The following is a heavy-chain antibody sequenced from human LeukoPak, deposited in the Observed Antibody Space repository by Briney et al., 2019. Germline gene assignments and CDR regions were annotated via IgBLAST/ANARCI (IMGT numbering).Heavy chain of an antibody. D-gene: IGHD3-10*01. Sequence: ASVKVSCKASGYTFTSYGISWVRQAPGQGLEWMGWISAYNGNTNYAQNLQGRVTMTTDTSTSTAYMELRSLRSDDTAVYYCARNPNWFGDPNDAFDIWGQGTMVTVSS. V-gene: IGHV1-18*01. CDR1: GYTFTSYG. J-gene: IGHJ3*02. CDR2: ISAYNGNT. CDR3: ARNPNWFGDPNDAFDI.